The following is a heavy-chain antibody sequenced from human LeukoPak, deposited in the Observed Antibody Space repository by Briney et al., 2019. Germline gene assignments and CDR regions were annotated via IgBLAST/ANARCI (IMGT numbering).Heavy chain of an antibody. CDR2: MKEDGSEK. V-gene: IGHV3-7*05. CDR1: GFTFSSYW. D-gene: IGHD6-13*01. J-gene: IGHJ4*02. Sequence: GGSLRLSCAASGFTFSSYWMSWVRQAPGKGLEWVANMKEDGSEKYYVDSVKGRFTISRDNAKNSVYLQMNSLRAEDTAVYYCAREIGSAARGRWGQGTLVTVSS. CDR3: AREIGSAARGR.